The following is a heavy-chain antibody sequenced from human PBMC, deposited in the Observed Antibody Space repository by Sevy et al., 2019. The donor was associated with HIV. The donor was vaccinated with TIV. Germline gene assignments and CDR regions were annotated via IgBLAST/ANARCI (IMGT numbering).Heavy chain of an antibody. CDR3: ARDMSTTVAFDI. CDR2: ISSDGLNT. D-gene: IGHD4-17*01. J-gene: IGHJ3*02. V-gene: IGHV3-74*01. Sequence: GGSLRLSCAASGFTFSNYWMHWVRRAPGKGLVWVSRISSDGLNTIYANSVKGRFTLSRDNAKNTLYLHMNSLTAEETAMYYCARDMSTTVAFDIWGHGTMVTVSS. CDR1: GFTFSNYW.